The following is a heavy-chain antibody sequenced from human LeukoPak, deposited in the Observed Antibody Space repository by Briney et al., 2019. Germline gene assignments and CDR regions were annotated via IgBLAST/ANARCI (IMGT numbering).Heavy chain of an antibody. V-gene: IGHV3-7*01. Sequence: GGSLRLSCAASGFTFSSYWMSWVRQAPGKGLEWVANIKQDGSEKYYADSVKGRFTISRDNSKNTLYLQMNSLRAEDTAVYYCARDRQKATLITTEFDYWGQGTLVTVSS. CDR2: IKQDGSEK. J-gene: IGHJ4*02. D-gene: IGHD4-11*01. CDR1: GFTFSSYW. CDR3: ARDRQKATLITTEFDY.